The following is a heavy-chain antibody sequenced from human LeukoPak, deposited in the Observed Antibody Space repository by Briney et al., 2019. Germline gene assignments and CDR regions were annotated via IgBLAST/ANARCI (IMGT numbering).Heavy chain of an antibody. CDR1: GFTVSSNY. D-gene: IGHD6-6*01. CDR3: ARDRRAAAYYFDY. CDR2: IYSGGST. J-gene: IGHJ4*02. V-gene: IGHV3-53*01. Sequence: GGSLRLSCAASGFTVSSNYMSWVRQAPGKGLEWVSVIYSGGSTYYADSVKGRFTISRDNSKNTLYLQMNSLRAEDTAVYYCARDRRAAAYYFDYWGQGTLVTVSS.